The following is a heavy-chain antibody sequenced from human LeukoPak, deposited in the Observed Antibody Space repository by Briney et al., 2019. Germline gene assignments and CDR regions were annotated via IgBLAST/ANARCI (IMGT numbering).Heavy chain of an antibody. CDR3: ARGIRTNWYFDL. V-gene: IGHV1-2*02. Sequence: ASVKVSCKASGYTFTGYYIHWVRQAPGQGLEWMGWINPNSGGTNYAQKFQGRVTMTRDTSIGTAYMELRRLRSDDTAVYYCARGIRTNWYFDLWGRGTLVTVSS. D-gene: IGHD3-10*01. J-gene: IGHJ2*01. CDR2: INPNSGGT. CDR1: GYTFTGYY.